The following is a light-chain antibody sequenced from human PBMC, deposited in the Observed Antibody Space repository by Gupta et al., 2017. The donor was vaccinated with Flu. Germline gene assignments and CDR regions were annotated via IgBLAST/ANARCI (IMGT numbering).Light chain of an antibody. Sequence: DIQMTQSPSSLSASVGDRVTISCRASQTITRFLNWYQKRPGMAPQLLIYAAASLQSGVPSRFSGSGSETDFTLTIKSLQPEDSATYYCQHNDKTPWTFGQGTKVEIK. CDR3: QHNDKTPWT. CDR1: QTITRF. V-gene: IGKV1-39*01. J-gene: IGKJ1*01. CDR2: AAA.